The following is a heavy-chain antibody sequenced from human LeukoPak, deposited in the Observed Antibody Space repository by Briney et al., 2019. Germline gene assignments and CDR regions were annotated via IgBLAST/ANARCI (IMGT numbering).Heavy chain of an antibody. CDR3: ARNYGSGSYIGWFDP. J-gene: IGHJ5*02. D-gene: IGHD3-10*01. Sequence: SETLSLTCTVSGGSISSYYWIWIRQPPGKGLEWIGYIYYSGSTNYNPSLKSRVTISVDTSKNQFSLKLSSVTAADTAVYYCARNYGSGSYIGWFDPWGQGTLVTVSS. V-gene: IGHV4-59*01. CDR1: GGSISSYY. CDR2: IYYSGST.